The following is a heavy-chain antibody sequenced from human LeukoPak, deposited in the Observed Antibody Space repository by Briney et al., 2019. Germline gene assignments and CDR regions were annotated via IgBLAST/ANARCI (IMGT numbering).Heavy chain of an antibody. CDR1: GGTFSSYA. J-gene: IGHJ6*04. V-gene: IGHV1-69*05. D-gene: IGHD5-18*01. CDR2: IIPIFGTA. CDR3: ARGQGPGTAMGMDV. Sequence: ASVKVSCKASGGTFSSYAISWVRQAPGQGLEWMGGIIPIFGTANYAQKFQGRVTITTDESTSTAYMELSSLRSEDTAVYYCARGQGPGTAMGMDVWGKGTTVTVSS.